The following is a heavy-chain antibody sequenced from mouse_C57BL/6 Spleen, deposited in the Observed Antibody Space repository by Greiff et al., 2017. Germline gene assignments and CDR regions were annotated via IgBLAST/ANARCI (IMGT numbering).Heavy chain of an antibody. CDR3: ARRGDYDVGYYAMDY. CDR1: GFTFSDYG. Sequence: EVQLVESGGGLVKPGGSLKLSCAASGFTFSDYGMHWVRQAPEKGLEWVAYISSGSSTIYYAETVKGRFTISRDNAKNTLFLQMTSLRSEDTAMYYCARRGDYDVGYYAMDYWGQGTSVTVSS. CDR2: ISSGSSTI. J-gene: IGHJ4*01. V-gene: IGHV5-17*01. D-gene: IGHD2-4*01.